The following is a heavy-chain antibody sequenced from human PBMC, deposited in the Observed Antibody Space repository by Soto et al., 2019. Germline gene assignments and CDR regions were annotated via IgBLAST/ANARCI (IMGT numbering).Heavy chain of an antibody. CDR2: INTNTGNP. CDR1: GYTFTSYA. CDR3: ARAVVIFGVVRAVGY. V-gene: IGHV7-4-1*01. J-gene: IGHJ4*02. Sequence: ASVKVSCKASGYTFTSYAMNWVRQAPGQGLEWMGWINTNTGNPTYAQGFTGRFVFSLDTSVSTAYLQICSLRAEDTAVYYCARAVVIFGVVRAVGYWGQGTLVTVSS. D-gene: IGHD3-3*01.